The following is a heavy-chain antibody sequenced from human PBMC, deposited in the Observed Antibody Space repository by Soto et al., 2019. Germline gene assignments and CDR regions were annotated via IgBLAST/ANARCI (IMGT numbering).Heavy chain of an antibody. CDR2: IIPIFGTA. J-gene: IGHJ5*02. Sequence: SVKVSCKASGGTFSSYAISWVRQAPGQGLEWMGGIIPIFGTANHAQKFQGGVTITADESTSTAYMELSSLRSEDTAVYYCARGSERWELLRRGNWFDPWGQGTLVTVSS. D-gene: IGHD1-26*01. CDR3: ARGSERWELLRRGNWFDP. V-gene: IGHV1-69*13. CDR1: GGTFSSYA.